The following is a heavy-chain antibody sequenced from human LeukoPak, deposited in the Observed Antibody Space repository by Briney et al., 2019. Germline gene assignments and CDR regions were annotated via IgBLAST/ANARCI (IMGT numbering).Heavy chain of an antibody. CDR2: INSDGSST. CDR1: GFTFSSYW. Sequence: PGGSLRLSCAASGFTFSSYWMHWVRQAPGKGLVWVSRINSDGSSTSYADSVKGRFTISRDNAKNTLYLRMNSLRAEDTAVYYCARGPLAYYYDSSGGFDYWGQGTLVTVSS. D-gene: IGHD3-22*01. V-gene: IGHV3-74*01. J-gene: IGHJ4*02. CDR3: ARGPLAYYYDSSGGFDY.